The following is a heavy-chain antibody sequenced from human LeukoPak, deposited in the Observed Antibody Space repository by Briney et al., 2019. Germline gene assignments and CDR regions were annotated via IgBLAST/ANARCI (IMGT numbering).Heavy chain of an antibody. J-gene: IGHJ4*02. Sequence: GGSLRLSCAASGFTFSSYAVSWVRQAPGKGLEWVSRISGSGGSTYYADSVKGRFTISRDNSKNTLYLQMNSLRAEDTAVYYCARDGLWFGELFNYRFDYWGQGTLVTVSS. CDR3: ARDGLWFGELFNYRFDY. D-gene: IGHD3-10*01. CDR2: ISGSGGST. CDR1: GFTFSSYA. V-gene: IGHV3-23*01.